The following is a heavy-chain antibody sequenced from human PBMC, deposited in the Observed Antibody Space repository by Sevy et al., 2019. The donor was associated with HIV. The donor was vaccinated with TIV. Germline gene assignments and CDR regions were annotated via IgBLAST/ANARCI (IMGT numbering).Heavy chain of an antibody. CDR3: ARVDCSGGSCYYYYGMDV. J-gene: IGHJ6*02. V-gene: IGHV3-23*01. CDR2: ISGSGGTT. Sequence: GESLKISCAASGFTFSSYVMTWVRQAPGKGLEWVSTISGSGGTTYYADSVKGRFTISRDNSKNTLDLQINSLRAEDTAVYYCARVDCSGGSCYYYYGMDVWGQGTTVTVSS. D-gene: IGHD2-15*01. CDR1: GFTFSSYV.